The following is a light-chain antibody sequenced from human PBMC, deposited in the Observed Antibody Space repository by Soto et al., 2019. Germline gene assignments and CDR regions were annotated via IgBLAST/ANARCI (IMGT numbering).Light chain of an antibody. CDR3: QQSYSTPPIT. CDR2: AAS. V-gene: IGKV1-39*01. Sequence: GDRVHITRQXSQSISSYLNWYQQKPGKAPKLXIYAASSLQSGVPSRFSGSGSGTDFTLTISSLQPEDFATYYCQQSYSTPPITLGQGTRLEI. CDR1: QSISSY. J-gene: IGKJ5*01.